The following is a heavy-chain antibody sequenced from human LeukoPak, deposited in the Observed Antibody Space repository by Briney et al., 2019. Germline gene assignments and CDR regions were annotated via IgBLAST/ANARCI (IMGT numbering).Heavy chain of an antibody. Sequence: GASVKVSCKASGYSFTVYYMHWVRQAPGQGLEWLGWIIPTGGGTHYAEKFQGRVTLTRDTSINTAYMELTSLRSDDTAVYYCAKEAASGSFSSWGQGTLVTVSS. CDR2: IIPTGGGT. D-gene: IGHD1-26*01. CDR3: AKEAASGSFSS. J-gene: IGHJ5*02. CDR1: GYSFTVYY. V-gene: IGHV1-2*02.